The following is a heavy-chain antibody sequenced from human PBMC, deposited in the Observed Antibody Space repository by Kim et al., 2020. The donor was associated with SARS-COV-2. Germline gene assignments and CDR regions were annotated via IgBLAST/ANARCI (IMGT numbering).Heavy chain of an antibody. CDR3: AKEGGHWELAY. CDR1: GFTFDDYA. J-gene: IGHJ4*02. CDR2: ISWDGGRT. V-gene: IGHV3-43D*03. D-gene: IGHD1-26*01. Sequence: GGSLRLSCAASGFTFDDYAMYWVRQAPGKGLEWVSRISWDGGRTSYVDSVKGRFTISRDNSKNSLYLQMNSLRAEDTALYYCAKEGGHWELAYWGQGTLVTVSS.